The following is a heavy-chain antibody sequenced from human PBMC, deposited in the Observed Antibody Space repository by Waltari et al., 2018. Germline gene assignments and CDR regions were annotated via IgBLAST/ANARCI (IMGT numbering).Heavy chain of an antibody. Sequence: QVQLVQSGAEVKKPGSSVKVSCKASGGTFSSYTISWVRQAPGQGLEWMGRTTPLVGRANCASNFQGRVPITADKSTSTAYMELSSLRSNDTAAYYCARSYYYESSGYYRFDYWGQGTLVTGSS. D-gene: IGHD3-22*01. CDR2: TTPLVGRA. CDR1: GGTFSSYT. J-gene: IGHJ4*02. CDR3: ARSYYYESSGYYRFDY. V-gene: IGHV1-69*02.